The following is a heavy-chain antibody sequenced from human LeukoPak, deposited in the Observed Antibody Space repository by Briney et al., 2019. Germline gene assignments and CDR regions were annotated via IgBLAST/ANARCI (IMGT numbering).Heavy chain of an antibody. Sequence: GESLKISCKHSEYSFPNYCIGWVRQMPGKGLEWMGIIYPDDSDTRYSPSFQGQVTISADRSMSIAYLQWSSLKASDTAMYYCAIGRGGQQLGDYWGQGTLVTVSS. CDR2: IYPDDSDT. D-gene: IGHD6-13*01. J-gene: IGHJ4*02. V-gene: IGHV5-51*01. CDR1: EYSFPNYC. CDR3: AIGRGGQQLGDY.